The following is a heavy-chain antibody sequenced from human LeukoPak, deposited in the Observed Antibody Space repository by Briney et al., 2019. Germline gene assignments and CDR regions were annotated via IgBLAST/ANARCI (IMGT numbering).Heavy chain of an antibody. CDR2: IKSKTYGGTT. CDR1: GFTFSSYA. V-gene: IGHV3-15*01. D-gene: IGHD2-21*01. Sequence: GGSLRLSCAASGFTFSSYAMSWVRQAPGKGLEWVGRIKSKTYGGTTDYAAPVKGRFTISRDDSKNTLYLQMNSLKTEDTAVYYCTTEIPFDYWGQGTLVTVSS. CDR3: TTEIPFDY. J-gene: IGHJ4*02.